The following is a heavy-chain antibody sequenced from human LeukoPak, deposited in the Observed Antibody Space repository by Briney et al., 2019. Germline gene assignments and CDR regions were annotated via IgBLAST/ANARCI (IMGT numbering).Heavy chain of an antibody. CDR3: ARLAYDKSRRFDS. CDR1: GYSFTSYW. CDR2: IFPGDSDT. D-gene: IGHD3-22*01. J-gene: IGHJ5*01. V-gene: IGHV5-51*01. Sequence: NRGESLKISCMGSGYSFTSYWIGWVRQMPGRGLEWMGIIFPGDSDTRYNPSFQGQVTISADKSISTAYLQWSSLKASDTAFYYCARLAYDKSRRFDSWGQGTLVTVSS.